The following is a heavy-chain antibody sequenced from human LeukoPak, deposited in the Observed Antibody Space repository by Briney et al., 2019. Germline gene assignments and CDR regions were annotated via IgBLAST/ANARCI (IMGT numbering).Heavy chain of an antibody. D-gene: IGHD3-10*01. V-gene: IGHV3-20*04. CDR1: GFXFDDYG. Sequence: PGGSLRLSCAASGFXFDDYGISWVRQVPGKGLEWVSGITWNGGSTGYADSVKGRFTISRDNAKNSLYLQMNSLGAEDTALYYCASSWGGSYYLGFDYWGQGTLVTVPS. CDR3: ASSWGGSYYLGFDY. CDR2: ITWNGGST. J-gene: IGHJ4*02.